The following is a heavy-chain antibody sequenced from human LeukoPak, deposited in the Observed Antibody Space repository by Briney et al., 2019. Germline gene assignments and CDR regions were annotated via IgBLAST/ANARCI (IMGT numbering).Heavy chain of an antibody. J-gene: IGHJ6*02. CDR1: GLTFTTYA. D-gene: IGHD2/OR15-2a*01. CDR3: AKVLKYYYNGMDV. V-gene: IGHV3-23*01. CDR2: ISDSGGST. Sequence: GGSLRLSCAASGLTFTTYAMTWVRQAPGTGLEWVSAISDSGGSTYYADSVKGRFTVSRDNSKNTLYLQMNSLRAEDTAVYFCAKVLKYYYNGMDVWGQGTTVTVSS.